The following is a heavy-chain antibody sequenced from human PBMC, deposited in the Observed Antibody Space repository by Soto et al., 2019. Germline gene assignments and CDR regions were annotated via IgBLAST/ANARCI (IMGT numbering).Heavy chain of an antibody. Sequence: PGESLKISCKGSGYSFTSYWISWVRQMPGKGLEWMGRIDPSDSYTNYSPSFQGHVTISADKSISTAYLQWSSLKASDTAMYYCARVLWRNDSSGYLHYYYGMDVWGQGTTVTVSS. J-gene: IGHJ6*02. CDR1: GYSFTSYW. CDR2: IDPSDSYT. CDR3: ARVLWRNDSSGYLHYYYGMDV. D-gene: IGHD3-22*01. V-gene: IGHV5-10-1*01.